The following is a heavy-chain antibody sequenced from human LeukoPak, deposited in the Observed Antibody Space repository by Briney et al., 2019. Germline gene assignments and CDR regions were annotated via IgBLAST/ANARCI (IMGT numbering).Heavy chain of an antibody. CDR2: ISASGVDT. V-gene: IGHV3-23*01. CDR3: AKDVWWSVS. D-gene: IGHD2-8*02. Sequence: PGGSLRLSCAASGFTFSNYAMTWVRQAPGKGLEWVSAISASGVDTFYAPSVKGRFTISRDNSKNTLYLQINSLRAEDTAIYYCAKDVWWSVSWGQGTLVTVSS. CDR1: GFTFSNYA. J-gene: IGHJ5*02.